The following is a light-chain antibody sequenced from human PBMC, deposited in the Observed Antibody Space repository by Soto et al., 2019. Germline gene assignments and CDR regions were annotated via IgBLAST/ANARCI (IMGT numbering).Light chain of an antibody. CDR1: RSVLYSSNNKNY. J-gene: IGKJ1*01. V-gene: IGKV4-1*01. Sequence: DIVVTQSPDSLAVSLGERALIHCKSSRSVLYSSNNKNYLGWYLQNQGQSPQILIYLGSTRDSGVPDRFSGSGSGTDFTLQLARVEADDVGVYYCMQALQNPWTFGQGTKVDIK. CDR3: MQALQNPWT. CDR2: LGS.